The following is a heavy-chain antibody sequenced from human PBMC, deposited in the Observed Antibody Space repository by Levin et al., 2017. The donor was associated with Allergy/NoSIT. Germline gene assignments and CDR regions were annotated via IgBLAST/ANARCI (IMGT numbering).Heavy chain of an antibody. CDR1: GYTFTSYY. CDR2: INPSGGST. CDR3: ARLERRAAFDI. V-gene: IGHV1-46*01. Sequence: GESLKISCKASGYTFTSYYMHWVRQAPGQGLEWMGIINPSGGSTSYAQKFQGRVTMTRDTSTSTVYMELSSLRSEDTAVYYCARLERRAAFDIWGQGTMVTVSS. D-gene: IGHD1-1*01. J-gene: IGHJ3*02.